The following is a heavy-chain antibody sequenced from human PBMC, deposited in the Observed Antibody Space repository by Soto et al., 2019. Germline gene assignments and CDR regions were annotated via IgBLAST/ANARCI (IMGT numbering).Heavy chain of an antibody. V-gene: IGHV3-23*01. D-gene: IGHD2-21*02. Sequence: PGGSLRLSCAASGFSFTNFAMSWVRQAPGTGLEWVAGIGASGDITWYADSVKGRLSISRDNSKNTLYLQLNSLRFEDTAVYYCAKDDFTDRGDDYFDYWGPGTLVTVSS. CDR3: AKDDFTDRGDDYFDY. CDR2: IGASGDIT. J-gene: IGHJ4*02. CDR1: GFSFTNFA.